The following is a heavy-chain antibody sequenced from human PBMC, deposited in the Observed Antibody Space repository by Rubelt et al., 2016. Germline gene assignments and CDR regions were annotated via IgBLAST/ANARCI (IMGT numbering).Heavy chain of an antibody. Sequence: QVQLQQWGAGLLKPSETLSLTCAVYGGSFSGYYWSWIRQPPGKGLEWIGEINHSGSTNYNPSLKIRVTISVDTSKNQFSLKLSSVTAADTAVYYCARDSTNMVRGTRHNWFDPWGQGTLVTVSS. J-gene: IGHJ5*02. CDR1: GGSFSGYY. D-gene: IGHD3-10*01. V-gene: IGHV4-34*01. CDR3: ARDSTNMVRGTRHNWFDP. CDR2: INHSGST.